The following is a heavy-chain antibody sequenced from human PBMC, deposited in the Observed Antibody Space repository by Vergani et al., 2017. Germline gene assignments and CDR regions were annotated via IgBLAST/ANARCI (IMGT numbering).Heavy chain of an antibody. J-gene: IGHJ3*02. V-gene: IGHV1-2*02. D-gene: IGHD3-22*01. CDR3: ARVGYYYDSSGYPFDAFDI. CDR2: INPNSGGI. CDR1: GYTFTGYY. Sequence: QVQLVQSGAEVKKPGASVKVSCKASGYTFTGYYMHWVRQAPGQGLEWMGWINPNSGGINYAQKFQGRVTMTRDTSISTAYMELSRLRSDDTAVYYCARVGYYYDSSGYPFDAFDIWGQGTMVTVSS.